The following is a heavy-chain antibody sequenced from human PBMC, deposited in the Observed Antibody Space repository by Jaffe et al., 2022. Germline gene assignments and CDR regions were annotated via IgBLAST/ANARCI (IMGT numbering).Heavy chain of an antibody. CDR1: GFTFSSYA. CDR2: ISGSGGST. CDR3: AKDLYDFWLTRGYYYYMDV. Sequence: EVQLLESGGGLVQPGGSLRLSCAASGFTFSSYAMSWVRQAPGKGLEWVSAISGSGGSTYYADSVKGRFTISRDNSKNTLYLQMNSLRAEDTAVYYCAKDLYDFWLTRGYYYYMDVWGKGTTVTVSS. D-gene: IGHD3-3*01. V-gene: IGHV3-23*01. J-gene: IGHJ6*03.